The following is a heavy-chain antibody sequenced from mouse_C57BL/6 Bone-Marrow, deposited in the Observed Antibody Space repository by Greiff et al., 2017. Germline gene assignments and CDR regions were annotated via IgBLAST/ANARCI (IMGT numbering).Heavy chain of an antibody. J-gene: IGHJ2*01. D-gene: IGHD1-1*02. CDR2: IDPENGDT. V-gene: IGHV14-4*01. CDR1: GFNIKDDY. CDR3: TTLWYFDY. Sequence: EVQLQQSGAELVRPGASVKFSCTASGFNIKDDYMHWVKQRPEQGLEWIGWIDPENGDTEYASKLQGKATITADTSANTAYLQLSSLTSEDTAVYYCTTLWYFDYWGQGTTLTVSA.